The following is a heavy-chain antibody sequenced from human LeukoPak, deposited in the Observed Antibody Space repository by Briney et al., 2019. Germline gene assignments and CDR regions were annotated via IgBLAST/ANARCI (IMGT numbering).Heavy chain of an antibody. CDR2: ISYDGSNK. Sequence: GGSLRLSCVVSGFTFSDHFLDWVRQAPGKGLEWVAVISYDGSNKYYADSVKGRFTISRDNSKNTLYLQMNSLRAEDTAVYYCARDGIAAAGSGYYYYYMDVWGKGTTVSVSS. J-gene: IGHJ6*03. CDR1: GFTFSDHF. V-gene: IGHV3-30*06. D-gene: IGHD6-13*01. CDR3: ARDGIAAAGSGYYYYYMDV.